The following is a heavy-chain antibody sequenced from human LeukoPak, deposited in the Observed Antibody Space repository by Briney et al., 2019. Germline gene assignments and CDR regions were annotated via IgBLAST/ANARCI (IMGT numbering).Heavy chain of an antibody. CDR3: ARGSDWHFDP. Sequence: GGSLRLSCAASGFTFNTYSMNWVRQAPGKGLEWVSCISYSSDYIYYADSVKGRFTISRDNAKNSLYLQMNSLRAEDTAVYYCARGSDWHFDPWGQGALVTVSS. CDR1: GFTFNTYS. V-gene: IGHV3-21*01. CDR2: ISYSSDYI. J-gene: IGHJ5*02. D-gene: IGHD6-19*01.